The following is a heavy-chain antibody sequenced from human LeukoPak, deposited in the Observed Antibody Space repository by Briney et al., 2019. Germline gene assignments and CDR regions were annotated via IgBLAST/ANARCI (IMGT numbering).Heavy chain of an antibody. CDR1: GGSISSSSYY. Sequence: SETLSLTCIVSGGSISSSSYYWAWIRQPPGKGLEWIGSIHYSGSTYYNPSLQSRVTISVDSSKNQFSLRLSSVTAADTAVYYCARGFWSRYYDYWGQGTLVTVSS. CDR2: IHYSGST. D-gene: IGHD2-8*02. V-gene: IGHV4-39*07. J-gene: IGHJ4*02. CDR3: ARGFWSRYYDY.